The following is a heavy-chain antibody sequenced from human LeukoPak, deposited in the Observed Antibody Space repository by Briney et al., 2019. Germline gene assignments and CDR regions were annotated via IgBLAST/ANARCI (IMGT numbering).Heavy chain of an antibody. J-gene: IGHJ4*02. Sequence: GGSLRLSCAVSGFTLSSYAMIWVRQAPGRGLEWVSSVDGGGGGTYYADSVKGRFTISRDNSKDTLYLQMNGLRAEDTAVYFCAKQSAGSAAWYSLHYDFWGQGTLVTVSS. CDR3: AKQSAGSAAWYSLHYDF. CDR2: VDGGGGGT. D-gene: IGHD6-13*01. V-gene: IGHV3-23*01. CDR1: GFTLSSYA.